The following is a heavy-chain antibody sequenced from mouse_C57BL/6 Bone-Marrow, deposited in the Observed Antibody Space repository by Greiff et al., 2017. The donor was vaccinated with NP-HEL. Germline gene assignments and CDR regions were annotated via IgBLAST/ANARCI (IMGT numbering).Heavy chain of an antibody. D-gene: IGHD1-1*01. V-gene: IGHV1-64*01. CDR1: GYTFTSYW. Sequence: VQLQQPGAELVKPGASVKLSCKASGYTFTSYWMHWVKQRPGQGLEWIGMIHPNSGSTNYNEKFKSKATLTVDKSSSTAYMQLSSLTSEDSAVYYCARSPYYYGSPVDYWGQGTTLTVSS. CDR3: ARSPYYYGSPVDY. CDR2: IHPNSGST. J-gene: IGHJ2*01.